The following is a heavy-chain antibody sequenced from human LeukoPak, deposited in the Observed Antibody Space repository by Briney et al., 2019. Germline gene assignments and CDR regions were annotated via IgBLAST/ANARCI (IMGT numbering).Heavy chain of an antibody. D-gene: IGHD6-13*01. CDR1: GFTFSSYS. J-gene: IGHJ5*02. CDR2: ISSSSSYI. CDR3: ARDADSSSWYPNWFDP. V-gene: IGHV3-21*01. Sequence: PGGSLRLSCAASGFTFSSYSMNWVRQASGKGLEWVSSISSSSSYIYYADSVKGRFTISRDNAKNSLYLQMNSLRAEDTAVYYCARDADSSSWYPNWFDPWGQGTLVTVSS.